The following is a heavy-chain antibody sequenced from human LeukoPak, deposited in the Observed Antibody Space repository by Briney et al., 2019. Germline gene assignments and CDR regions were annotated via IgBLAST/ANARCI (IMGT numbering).Heavy chain of an antibody. CDR3: ARVQENDYGDYDPYGMDV. CDR1: GYTFTSYG. Sequence: GASVKVSCKASGYTFTSYGISWVRQAPGQGLEWMGWMNPNSGNTGYAQKFQGRVTMTRNTSISTAYMELSSLRSEDTAVYYCARVQENDYGDYDPYGMDVWGQGTTVTVSS. D-gene: IGHD4-17*01. J-gene: IGHJ6*02. CDR2: MNPNSGNT. V-gene: IGHV1-8*02.